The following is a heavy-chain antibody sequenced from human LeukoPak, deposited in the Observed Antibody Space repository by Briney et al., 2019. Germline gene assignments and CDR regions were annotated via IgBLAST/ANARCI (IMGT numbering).Heavy chain of an antibody. J-gene: IGHJ6*03. D-gene: IGHD2-2*02. V-gene: IGHV1-18*01. Sequence: ASVKVSCKASGYTFTSYGISWVRQAPGQGLEWMGWISAYNGHTNYAQKIQGRVTMTTDTATSTAYMELRSLRSDDTAVYYCARAAPDYSSTSCYKTDYYYYMDVWGKGTTVTVSS. CDR3: ARAAPDYSSTSCYKTDYYYYMDV. CDR2: ISAYNGHT. CDR1: GYTFTSYG.